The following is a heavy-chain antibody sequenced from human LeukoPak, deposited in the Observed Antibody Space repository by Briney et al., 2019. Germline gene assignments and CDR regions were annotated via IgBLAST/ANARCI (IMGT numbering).Heavy chain of an antibody. V-gene: IGHV4-39*07. D-gene: IGHD6-13*01. CDR3: ARDRGVAAAVTFDY. CDR1: GGSISSSSYY. CDR2: IYYSGST. Sequence: SETLSLTCTVSGGSISSSSYYWGWIRQPPGKGLEWIGSIYYSGSTYYNPSLKSRVTISVDTSKNQFSLKLNSVTAADTAVYYCARDRGVAAAVTFDYWGQGTLVTVSS. J-gene: IGHJ4*02.